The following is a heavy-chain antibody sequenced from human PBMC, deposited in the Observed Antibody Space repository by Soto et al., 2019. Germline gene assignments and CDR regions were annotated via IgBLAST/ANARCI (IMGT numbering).Heavy chain of an antibody. V-gene: IGHV4-4*02. CDR3: TRHEGGAAADRPLDY. Sequence: PSETLSLTCFVSGASISSTYGWSWVRQTPGKRLEWIGQIYHADTTSYNPSLKNRVTISLDDSNNQFSLRLNSVAAADTAVYYCTRHEGGAAADRPLDYWGQGTLVTVSS. CDR1: GASISSTYG. J-gene: IGHJ4*02. CDR2: IYHADTT. D-gene: IGHD6-13*01.